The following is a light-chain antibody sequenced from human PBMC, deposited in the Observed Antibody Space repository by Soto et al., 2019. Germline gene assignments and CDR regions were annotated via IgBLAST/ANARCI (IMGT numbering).Light chain of an antibody. CDR1: GSDVGNYVF. CDR2: EVS. Sequence: QSALTQPASVSGSPGQSITISCTGTGSDVGNYVFVSWYQQYPGKAPKLIIFEVSNRPSGVSDRFSGSKSGSTASLSISGLQYEDEADYYCVSYTSTSTLVFGTGTKLTVL. V-gene: IGLV2-14*01. J-gene: IGLJ1*01. CDR3: VSYTSTSTLV.